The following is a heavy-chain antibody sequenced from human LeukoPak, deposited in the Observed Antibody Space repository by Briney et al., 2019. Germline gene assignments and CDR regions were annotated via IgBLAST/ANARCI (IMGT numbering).Heavy chain of an antibody. V-gene: IGHV3-7*01. J-gene: IGHJ4*02. CDR2: INPDGSDK. CDR1: GLIFTGSW. CDR3: TIWFGDCNK. Sequence: GGSLRLSCAASGLIFTGSWMSWVRQTPGKGLEWVANINPDGSDKYYVDSVKGRFTISRDNAKDSLYLQMNSLRADDTAVYYCTIWFGDCNKWGQGTLVTVSS. D-gene: IGHD2-21*02.